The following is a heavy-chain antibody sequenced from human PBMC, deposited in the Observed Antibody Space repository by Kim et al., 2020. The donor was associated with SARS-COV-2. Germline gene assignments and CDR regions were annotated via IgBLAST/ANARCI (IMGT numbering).Heavy chain of an antibody. CDR1: GVIFSAYQ. CDR3: GTLRREHRSTRNFDF. V-gene: IGHV3-11*01. CDR2: ITSSGAPM. Sequence: GGSLRLSCAASGVIFSAYQMSWVRQAHGEGLEWISYITSSGAPMCYSDSVRGRFTISWDNAKNSLYFEMKSLRVEDTAVYYCGTLRREHRSTRNFDFWG. J-gene: IGHJ4*01. D-gene: IGHD2-2*01.